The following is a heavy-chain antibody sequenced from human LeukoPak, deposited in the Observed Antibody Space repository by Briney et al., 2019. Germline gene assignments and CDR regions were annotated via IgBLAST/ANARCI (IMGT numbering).Heavy chain of an antibody. CDR3: AKDLGGSYYLYDY. J-gene: IGHJ4*02. D-gene: IGHD1-26*01. CDR2: ISYDGSNK. V-gene: IGHV3-30*18. Sequence: PGGSLRLSCAASGCTFSSYGMHWVRQAPGKGLEWVAVISYDGSNKYYADSVKGRFTISRDNSKNTLYLQMNSLRAEDTAVYYCAKDLGGSYYLYDYWGQGTLVTVSS. CDR1: GCTFSSYG.